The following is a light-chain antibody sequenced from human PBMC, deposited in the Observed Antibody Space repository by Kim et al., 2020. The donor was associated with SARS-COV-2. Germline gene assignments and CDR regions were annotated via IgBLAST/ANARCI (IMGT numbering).Light chain of an antibody. CDR3: QQSYRTPFT. Sequence: DIQMTQSPSSLSASVGDRVTITCRASQSISSYLHWYQQKPGKAPKFLIYAASSLQSGVPSRFSGSGSGTDFTLTISSLQPEDFATYYCQQSYRTPFTFGPGTTVDIK. CDR2: AAS. CDR1: QSISSY. V-gene: IGKV1-39*01. J-gene: IGKJ3*01.